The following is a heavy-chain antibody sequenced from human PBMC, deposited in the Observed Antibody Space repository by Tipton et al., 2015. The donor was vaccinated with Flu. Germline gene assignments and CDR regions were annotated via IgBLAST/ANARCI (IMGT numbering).Heavy chain of an antibody. CDR2: MNPNSGNT. V-gene: IGHV1-8*01. D-gene: IGHD3-3*01. CDR1: GYTFTSYD. Sequence: QLVQSGAEVKKPGASVKISCKASGYTFTSYDINWVRHATGHGPEWMGWMNPNSGNTGYAQKFQGRVTMTRDTSISTAYLELSSPRSEDTAVYYCATPRGGDYHYYFDYWGQGTLVTVSS. J-gene: IGHJ4*02. CDR3: ATPRGGDYHYYFDY.